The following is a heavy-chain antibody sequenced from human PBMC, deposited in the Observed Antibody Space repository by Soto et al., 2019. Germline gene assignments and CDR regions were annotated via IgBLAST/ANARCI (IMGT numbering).Heavy chain of an antibody. Sequence: PSETLSLTCAVYGGSFSGYYWSWIRQPPGKGLEWIGEINHSGSTNYNPSLKSRVTISVDTSKNQFSLKLSFVTAADTAVYYCAREVGYDFWSGYAMNWLDPWGQGTLVTVSS. J-gene: IGHJ5*02. D-gene: IGHD3-3*01. CDR1: GGSFSGYY. CDR3: AREVGYDFWSGYAMNWLDP. V-gene: IGHV4-34*01. CDR2: INHSGST.